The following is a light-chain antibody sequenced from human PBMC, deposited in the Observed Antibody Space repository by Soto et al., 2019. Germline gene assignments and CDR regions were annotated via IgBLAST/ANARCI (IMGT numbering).Light chain of an antibody. CDR2: GDS. Sequence: QSVLTQPPSVSGAPGQRVTISCTGSRSNIGAGYDVHWYQQLPGTAPKLLIHGDSNRPSGVPDRFSGSKSGTSASLAITGLHAEDEADYYCQSYDSSLSVLYVFGTGTKVTVL. V-gene: IGLV1-40*01. CDR3: QSYDSSLSVLYV. CDR1: RSNIGAGYD. J-gene: IGLJ1*01.